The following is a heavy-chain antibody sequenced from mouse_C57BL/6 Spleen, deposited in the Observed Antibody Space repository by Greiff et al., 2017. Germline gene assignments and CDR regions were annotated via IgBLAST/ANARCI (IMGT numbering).Heavy chain of an antibody. D-gene: IGHD1-1*01. CDR1: GYTFTSYW. Sequence: QVQLQQPGAELVRPGTSVKLSCKASGYTFTSYWMHWVKQRPGQGLEWIGVIDPSDSYTNYNQKFKGKATLTVDTSSSTAYMQLSSLTSEDSAVYYCASNYYGSSYDWFAYWGQGTLVTVSA. CDR3: ASNYYGSSYDWFAY. V-gene: IGHV1-59*01. CDR2: IDPSDSYT. J-gene: IGHJ3*01.